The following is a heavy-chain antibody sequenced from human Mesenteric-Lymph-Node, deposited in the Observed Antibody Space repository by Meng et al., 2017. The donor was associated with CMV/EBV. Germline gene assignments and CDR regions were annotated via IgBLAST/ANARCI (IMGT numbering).Heavy chain of an antibody. V-gene: IGHV1-2*02. CDR3: ARGFCTSNSCFDAFAF. Sequence: ASVKVSCKASGFTFKGYYIYWVRQAPGQGLEWTGLINLKSGGTTYAQKFEGRVTMTRDTSISTVYMDLTKLTADDTAVYYCARGFCTSNSCFDAFAFWGQGTTVTVSS. D-gene: IGHD2-2*01. J-gene: IGHJ3*01. CDR1: GFTFKGYY. CDR2: INLKSGGT.